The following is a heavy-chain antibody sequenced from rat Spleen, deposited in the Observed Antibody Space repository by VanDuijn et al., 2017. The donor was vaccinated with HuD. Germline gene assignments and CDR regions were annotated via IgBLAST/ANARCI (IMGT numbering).Heavy chain of an antibody. CDR1: GFIFSDSY. CDR3: ARHSSTYYVMDA. D-gene: IGHD1-2*01. J-gene: IGHJ4*01. Sequence: EVQLVESGGGLVQPGRSLKLSCAASGFIFSDSYMAWVRQAPKKGLEWVASITFEGSRPYYGDSVKGRFTISRDNAKTTLYLQMNSLRSEDTATYYCARHSSTYYVMDAWGQGTSVTVSS. CDR2: ITFEGSRP. V-gene: IGHV5-22*01.